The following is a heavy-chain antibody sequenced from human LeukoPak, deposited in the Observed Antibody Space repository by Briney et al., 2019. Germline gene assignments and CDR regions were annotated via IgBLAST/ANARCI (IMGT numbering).Heavy chain of an antibody. CDR3: ARDAPRRLWFGEPTPNWFDP. Sequence: SETLSLTCAVYGGSFRGYYWSWTRQPPGKGLEWIGRIYTSGSTNYNPSLKSRVTISVDTSKNQFSLKLSSVTAADTVVYYCARDAPRRLWFGEPTPNWFDPWGQGTLVTVSS. J-gene: IGHJ5*02. D-gene: IGHD3-10*01. CDR1: GGSFRGYY. CDR2: IYTSGST. V-gene: IGHV4-4*08.